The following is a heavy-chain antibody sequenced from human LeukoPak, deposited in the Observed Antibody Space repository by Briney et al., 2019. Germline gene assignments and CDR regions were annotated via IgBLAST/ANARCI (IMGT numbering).Heavy chain of an antibody. CDR1: GFTLSGYW. D-gene: IGHD5-12*01. CDR2: LHADGIER. V-gene: IGHV3-7*01. Sequence: GWSLRLSCAASGFTLSGYWMSWVRQAPGKGLEWVARLHADGIERYYVDPVKGRFTISRDNAKNSLHLQMYSLRLDDTAVYYCARGGYSFDYLGQGTLVTVTS. J-gene: IGHJ4*02. CDR3: ARGGYSFDY.